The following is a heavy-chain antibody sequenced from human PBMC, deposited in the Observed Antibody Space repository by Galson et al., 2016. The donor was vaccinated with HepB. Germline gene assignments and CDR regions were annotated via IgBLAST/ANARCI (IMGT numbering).Heavy chain of an antibody. V-gene: IGHV3-7*01. Sequence: SLRLSCAASGISFSNYWMTWVRQAPGKGLEWVANIKEDGSVKYYVDSVKGRFIISRDNAKNALYLQLNSRRAEDTAVYYWARDGNYGIFDRWGQGTLVTVSS. J-gene: IGHJ4*02. D-gene: IGHD3-10*01. CDR1: GISFSNYW. CDR3: ARDGNYGIFDR. CDR2: IKEDGSVK.